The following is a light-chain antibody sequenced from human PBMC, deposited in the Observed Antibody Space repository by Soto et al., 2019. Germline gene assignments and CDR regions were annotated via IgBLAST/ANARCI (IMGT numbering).Light chain of an antibody. Sequence: EIVLTQSPATLSLSPGERATLSCRASQSVSSYLAWYQQKPGQAPRLLIYDASNRATGIPARFSGSGSGTDVTLTISSLEPEDFAVYYCQQRSNWPPEYTFGKGTKLEIK. J-gene: IGKJ2*01. CDR3: QQRSNWPPEYT. V-gene: IGKV3-11*01. CDR2: DAS. CDR1: QSVSSY.